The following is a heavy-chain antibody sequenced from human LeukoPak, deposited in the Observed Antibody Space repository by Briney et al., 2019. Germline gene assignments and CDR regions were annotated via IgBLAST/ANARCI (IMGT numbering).Heavy chain of an antibody. V-gene: IGHV4-39*07. J-gene: IGHJ2*01. CDR3: ARSPQDRRRGMVRGVHWYFDL. D-gene: IGHD3-10*01. CDR1: GDSISTSNSY. CDR2: IYYSGNT. Sequence: PSETLSLTCTVSGDSISTSNSYWGWIRQPPGKGLEWIGSIYYSGNTYYNASLKSRVTISVDTSKSQFSLKLSSVTAADTAVYYCARSPQDRRRGMVRGVHWYFDLWGRGTLVTVSS.